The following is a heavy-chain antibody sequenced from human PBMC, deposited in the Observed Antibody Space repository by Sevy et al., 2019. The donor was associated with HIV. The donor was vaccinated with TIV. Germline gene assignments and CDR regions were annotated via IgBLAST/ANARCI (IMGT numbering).Heavy chain of an antibody. Sequence: GGSLRPSCAASGFTFSSYAMSWVRQAPGKGLEWVSAISGSGGSTYYADSVKGRFTISRDNSKNTLYLQMNSLRAEDTAVYYCAKDTGSGSYFDAFDIWGQGTMVTVSS. D-gene: IGHD3-10*01. CDR1: GFTFSSYA. CDR2: ISGSGGST. CDR3: AKDTGSGSYFDAFDI. J-gene: IGHJ3*02. V-gene: IGHV3-23*01.